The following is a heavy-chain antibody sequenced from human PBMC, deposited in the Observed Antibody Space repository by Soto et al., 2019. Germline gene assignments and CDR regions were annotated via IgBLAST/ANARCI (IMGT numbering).Heavy chain of an antibody. D-gene: IGHD2-8*02. CDR2: ISHDGART. CDR3: ARDKDWGWHDY. J-gene: IGHJ4*02. Sequence: QVQLVESGGGIVQPGESLRLSCEASGFTFISYSIHWVRQAPGKGLEWVATISHDGARTSYADSVNARFTISRDNSKTRVYLEMNSLRVEDTAVYHCARDKDWGWHDYWGQGTLVTVSS. CDR1: GFTFISYS. V-gene: IGHV3-30-3*01.